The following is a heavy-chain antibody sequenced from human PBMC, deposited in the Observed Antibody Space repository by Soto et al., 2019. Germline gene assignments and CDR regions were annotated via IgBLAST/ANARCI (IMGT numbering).Heavy chain of an antibody. V-gene: IGHV3-23*01. CDR2: ISGSGAGT. Sequence: PGGSLRLSCAASGFTFSSYGMSWVRQAPGKGLEWVSSISGSGAGTYYADSVRGRFTISRDNSKNTLYLRVSSLRAEDTALYYCARIYDGSGIVFWGQGTKVNVS. D-gene: IGHD3-22*01. CDR1: GFTFSSYG. J-gene: IGHJ3*01. CDR3: ARIYDGSGIVF.